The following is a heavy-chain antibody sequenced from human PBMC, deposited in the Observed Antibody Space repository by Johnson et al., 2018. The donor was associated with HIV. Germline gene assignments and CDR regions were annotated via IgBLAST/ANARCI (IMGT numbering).Heavy chain of an antibody. J-gene: IGHJ3*02. CDR3: AKVSGGGIVRWDI. V-gene: IGHV3-30*18. D-gene: IGHD3-10*01. CDR1: GFTFSSYG. CDR2: ISYDGSNK. Sequence: QVQLVESGGGVVQPGRSLRLSCAASGFTFSSYGMHWVRQAPGKGLEWAAVISYDGSNKYYADSVKGRFTISRDNSKNTLYLQMNSLRAEDTAVYYCAKVSGGGIVRWDIWGQGTMVTVSS.